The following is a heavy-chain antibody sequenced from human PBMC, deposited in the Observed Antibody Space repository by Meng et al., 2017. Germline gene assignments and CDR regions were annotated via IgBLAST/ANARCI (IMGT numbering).Heavy chain of an antibody. V-gene: IGHV4-39*07. CDR3: ARDHASYYAFDI. D-gene: IGHD1-26*01. J-gene: IGHJ3*02. Sequence: SETLSLTCTVSGGSISSSSHYWGWIRQPPGKGLEWIGSIYYSGSTYYNPSLKSRVTISVDTSKNQFSLKLSSVTAADTAVYYCARDHASYYAFDIWGQGTMVT. CDR1: GGSISSSSHY. CDR2: IYYSGST.